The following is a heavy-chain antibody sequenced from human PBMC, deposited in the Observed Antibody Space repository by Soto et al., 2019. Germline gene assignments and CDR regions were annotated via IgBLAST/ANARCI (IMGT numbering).Heavy chain of an antibody. CDR3: AREEGGHSCSYRFDY. CDR2: INQDGSEK. D-gene: IGHD5-18*01. J-gene: IGHJ4*02. CDR1: GFTLSTYW. V-gene: IGHV3-7*01. Sequence: EVQLVESGGGLVQPGGSLRLSCAASGFTLSTYWMSWVRQAPGKGLEWVANINQDGSEKNYVDSVKGRFTISRDNDKNSLYLQMNSLRDEETAVFYCAREEGGHSCSYRFDYWGQGILVTVSS.